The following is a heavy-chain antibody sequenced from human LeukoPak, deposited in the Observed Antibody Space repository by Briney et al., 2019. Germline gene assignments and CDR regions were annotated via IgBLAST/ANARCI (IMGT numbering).Heavy chain of an antibody. Sequence: GGSLRLSCAASGFTFSSYAMSWVRQAPGKGLEWVSAISGSGGSTYYADSVKGRFTISRDNSKNTLYLQMNSLRAEDTAVYYCAKGPWDSTAADYFDYWGQGTLVTVSS. CDR1: GFTFSSYA. J-gene: IGHJ4*02. V-gene: IGHV3-23*01. CDR3: AKGPWDSTAADYFDY. CDR2: ISGSGGST. D-gene: IGHD6-13*01.